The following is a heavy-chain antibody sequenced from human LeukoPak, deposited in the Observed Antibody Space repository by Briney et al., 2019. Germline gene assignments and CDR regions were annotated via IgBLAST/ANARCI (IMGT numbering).Heavy chain of an antibody. Sequence: PSETLSLTCAVSGGSISSSNWWSWVRQPPGQGLEWIGEIYHSGSTNYNPSLKSRATISVDKSKNQFSLKLSSVTAADTAVYYCARNVDWLSGPWFDPWGQGTLVTVSS. J-gene: IGHJ5*02. D-gene: IGHD3-9*01. CDR2: IYHSGST. CDR1: GGSISSSNW. V-gene: IGHV4-4*02. CDR3: ARNVDWLSGPWFDP.